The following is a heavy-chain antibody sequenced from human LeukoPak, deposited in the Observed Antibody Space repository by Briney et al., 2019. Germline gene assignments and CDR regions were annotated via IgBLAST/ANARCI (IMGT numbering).Heavy chain of an antibody. J-gene: IGHJ4*02. CDR2: ISTSSSTI. CDR1: GFTFSSYT. V-gene: IGHV3-48*04. CDR3: ARVTRTGNFDY. D-gene: IGHD1-1*01. Sequence: PGGSLRLSCAASGFTFSSYTMNWVRQAPGKGLEWISYISTSSSTIYYADSVKGRFTISRDSANNSLFLQMNSLRAEDTAVYYCARVTRTGNFDYWSQGTLVTVSS.